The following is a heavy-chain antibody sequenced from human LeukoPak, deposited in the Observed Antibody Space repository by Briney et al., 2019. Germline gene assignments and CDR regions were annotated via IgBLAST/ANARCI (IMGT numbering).Heavy chain of an antibody. V-gene: IGHV3-23*01. J-gene: IGHJ5*02. CDR2: FSGSGGST. D-gene: IGHD6-13*01. CDR3: AKWSVGSWYNWFDP. Sequence: GGSLRLSCAASGFTFSSYAMSWVRQAPGKGLEWVSTFSGSGGSTYYADSVKGRFTISRDNSKNTLYLQMNSLRAEDTAVYYCAKWSVGSWYNWFDPWGQGTLVTVSS. CDR1: GFTFSSYA.